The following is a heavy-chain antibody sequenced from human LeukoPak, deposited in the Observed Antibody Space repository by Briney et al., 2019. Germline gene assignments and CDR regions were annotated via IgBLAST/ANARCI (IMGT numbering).Heavy chain of an antibody. Sequence: PAGTLRLSCAASGLTFSSYWMSWVRQAPGKGLEWVANIKHGGSEKYYVNSVNGLFTISRDNPKNSLYLPMNSLRAEDTAVYYCARGRGLDYWGQGTLVTVSS. V-gene: IGHV3-7*04. J-gene: IGHJ4*02. D-gene: IGHD3-16*01. CDR3: ARGRGLDY. CDR1: GLTFSSYW. CDR2: IKHGGSEK.